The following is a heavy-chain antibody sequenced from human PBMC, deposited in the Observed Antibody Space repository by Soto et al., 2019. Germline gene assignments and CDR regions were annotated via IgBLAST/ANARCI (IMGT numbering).Heavy chain of an antibody. J-gene: IGHJ3*02. V-gene: IGHV3-66*01. CDR1: GFTVSSNY. CDR2: IYSAGST. D-gene: IGHD5-12*01. Sequence: GGSLRLSCAASGFTVSSNYMSWVRQAPGKGLECVSLIYSAGSTYYANSVKGRFTISRDTSKNTLYLQMNSLRAEDTAVYYCARDYRNNLVAPAFDICGQGKVLPVSS. CDR3: ARDYRNNLVAPAFDI.